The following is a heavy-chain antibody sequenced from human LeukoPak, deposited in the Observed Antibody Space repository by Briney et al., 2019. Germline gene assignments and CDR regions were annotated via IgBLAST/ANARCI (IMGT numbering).Heavy chain of an antibody. D-gene: IGHD3-10*01. CDR3: AASGFDY. CDR2: IVVGRGNT. J-gene: IGHJ4*02. CDR1: GFTFTKYA. Sequence: SSVHVSCMASGFTFTKYAVQWVQQARGQRLAWIEWIVVGRGNTNYAQKLQERVTITSDMSTSTAYMELSSLRSEDTAVYYCAASGFDYWGQGTLVTVSS. V-gene: IGHV1-58*01.